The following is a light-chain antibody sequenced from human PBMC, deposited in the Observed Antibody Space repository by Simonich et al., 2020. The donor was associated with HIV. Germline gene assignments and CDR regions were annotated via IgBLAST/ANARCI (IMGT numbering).Light chain of an antibody. Sequence: DIVMTQSPDSLAVSLGERATINCKSSQHVLSSSNNKNYLAWYQQKPGQPPKLLIYWASTRESGVPDRFSGSGSGTDFTLTISSLQAEDVAVYYCQQSYSTPYTFGQGTKLEIK. J-gene: IGKJ2*01. V-gene: IGKV4-1*01. CDR1: QHVLSSSNNKNY. CDR3: QQSYSTPYT. CDR2: WAS.